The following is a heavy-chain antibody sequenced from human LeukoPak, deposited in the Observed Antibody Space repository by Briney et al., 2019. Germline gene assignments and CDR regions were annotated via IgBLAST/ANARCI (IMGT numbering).Heavy chain of an antibody. CDR3: ARDMIVVVVAATFTLSFDY. CDR2: ISYDGSNK. J-gene: IGHJ4*02. CDR1: GFTFSSYA. D-gene: IGHD2-15*01. Sequence: GGSLRLSCAASGFTFSSYAMHWVRQAPGKGLEWVAVISYDGSNKYYADSVKGRFTISRDNSKNTLYLQMNSLRAEDTAVYYCARDMIVVVVAATFTLSFDYWGQGTLVTVSS. V-gene: IGHV3-30-3*01.